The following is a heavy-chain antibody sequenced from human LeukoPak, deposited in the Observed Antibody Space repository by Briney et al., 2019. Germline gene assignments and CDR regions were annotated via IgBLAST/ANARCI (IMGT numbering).Heavy chain of an antibody. CDR1: GGSLTSYY. D-gene: IGHD3-22*01. CDR2: IYYRGSP. Sequence: PGETLCLTCTVSGGSLTSYYWSWIRQSPGKELDWIGYIYYRGSPNYSPSLKSRVAISVDTSKKQFSLKLNSVTAADTAVYYCARLRESSGHWGRRVLIDYWGQDPRDTVSS. V-gene: IGHV4-59*08. CDR3: ARLRESSGHWGRRVLIDY. J-gene: IGHJ4*02.